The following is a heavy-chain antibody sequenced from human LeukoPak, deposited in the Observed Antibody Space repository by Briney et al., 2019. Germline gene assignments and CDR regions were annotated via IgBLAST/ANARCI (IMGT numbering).Heavy chain of an antibody. V-gene: IGHV3-21*01. Sequence: PXGXLRLSCAASGFTFSSYSMNWVRQAPGKGLEWVSCISNTNSYIYYADSVKGRFTISRDNAKNSLYLQMNSLRAEDTAVYYCARDAFDIWGQGTXVTXSS. J-gene: IGHJ3*02. CDR2: ISNTNSYI. CDR1: GFTFSSYS. CDR3: ARDAFDI.